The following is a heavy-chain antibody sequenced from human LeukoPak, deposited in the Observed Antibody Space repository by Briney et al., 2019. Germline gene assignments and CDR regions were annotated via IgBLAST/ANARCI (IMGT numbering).Heavy chain of an antibody. V-gene: IGHV4-59*01. CDR1: GGSISSYY. CDR2: IYYSGST. Sequence: SETLSHTCTVSGGSISSYYWSWIRQPPGKGLEWIGYIYYSGSTNYNPSLKSRVTISVDTSKNQFSLKLSSVTAADTAVYYCARGREDSYGYGGVDYWGQGTLVTVSS. CDR3: ARGREDSYGYGGVDY. D-gene: IGHD5-18*01. J-gene: IGHJ4*02.